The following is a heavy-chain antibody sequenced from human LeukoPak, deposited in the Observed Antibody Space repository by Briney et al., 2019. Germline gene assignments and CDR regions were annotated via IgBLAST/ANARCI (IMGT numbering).Heavy chain of an antibody. J-gene: IGHJ4*02. CDR2: IYSSGTT. Sequence: PSQTLSLTCTVSGGSVSSGGYYWSWIRQLPGKGLDWIGYIYSSGTTYYNPSLKSRVTMSVDTSKNQFSLKLISVTAADTAVYYCARDVTGGSYFDYWGQGTLVTVSS. D-gene: IGHD1-26*01. CDR3: ARDVTGGSYFDY. V-gene: IGHV4-31*03. CDR1: GGSVSSGGYY.